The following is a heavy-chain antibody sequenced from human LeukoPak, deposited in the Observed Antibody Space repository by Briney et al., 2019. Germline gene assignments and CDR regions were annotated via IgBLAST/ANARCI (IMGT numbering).Heavy chain of an antibody. CDR1: GFTFSSYS. J-gene: IGHJ4*02. CDR3: ASDGDYYDSSGPFQGYFDY. Sequence: NPGGSLRLSCAASGFTFSSYSMNWVRQAPGKGLEWVSSISSSSSYIYYADSVKGRFTISRDNAKNSLYLQMNSLRAEDTAVYYCASDGDYYDSSGPFQGYFDYWGQGTLVTVSS. V-gene: IGHV3-21*01. CDR2: ISSSSSYI. D-gene: IGHD3-22*01.